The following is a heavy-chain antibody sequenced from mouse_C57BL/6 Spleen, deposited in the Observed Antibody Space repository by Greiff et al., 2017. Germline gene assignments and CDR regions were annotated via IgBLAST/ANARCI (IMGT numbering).Heavy chain of an antibody. D-gene: IGHD2-5*01. CDR2: IYPGDGDT. V-gene: IGHV1-80*01. CDR1: GYAFSSYW. CDR3: ARSDSNPAWFAY. Sequence: VKLVESGAELVKPGASVKISCKASGYAFSSYWMNWVKQRPGKGLEWIGQIYPGDGDTNYNGKFKGKATLTADKSSSTAYMQLSSLTSEDSAVYFCARSDSNPAWFAYWGQGTLVTVSA. J-gene: IGHJ3*01.